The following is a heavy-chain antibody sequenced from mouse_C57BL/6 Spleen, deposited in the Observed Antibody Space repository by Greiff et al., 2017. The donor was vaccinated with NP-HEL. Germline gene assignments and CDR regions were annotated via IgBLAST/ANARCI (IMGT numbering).Heavy chain of an antibody. D-gene: IGHD2-4*01. CDR3: ARDNYDYLYYYAMDY. V-gene: IGHV3-6*01. Sequence: VQLKESGPGLVKPSQSLSLTCSVTGYSITSGYYWNWIRQFPGNKLEWMGYISYDGSNNYNPSLKNLISITRDTSKNQFFLKLNSVTTEDTATYYCARDNYDYLYYYAMDYWGQGTSVTVSS. CDR1: GYSITSGYY. J-gene: IGHJ4*01. CDR2: ISYDGSN.